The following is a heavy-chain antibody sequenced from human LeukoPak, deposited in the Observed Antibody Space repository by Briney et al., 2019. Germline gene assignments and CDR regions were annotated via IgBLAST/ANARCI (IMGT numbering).Heavy chain of an antibody. CDR3: ARGYSSSWSLDY. CDR2: IYTSGNT. J-gene: IGHJ4*02. V-gene: IGHV4-4*07. Sequence: SEALSPTCTVSGGSISSYYWTWIRQPAGKGLEWIGRIYTSGNTNYNPSLKSRVTISVDKSKNQFSLKLSSVTAADTAVYYCARGYSSSWSLDYWGQGTLVTVPS. D-gene: IGHD6-13*01. CDR1: GGSISSYY.